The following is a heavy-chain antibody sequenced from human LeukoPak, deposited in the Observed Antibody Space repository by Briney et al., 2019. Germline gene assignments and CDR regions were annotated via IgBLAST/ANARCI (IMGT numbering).Heavy chain of an antibody. D-gene: IGHD6-13*01. Sequence: GGSLRLSCAASGFTFSSYAMHWVRQAPGKGLEWVAVISYDGSNKYYADSVKGRFTISRDNSKNTLYLQMNSLRAEDTAVYYCARGLSRFYSSSWQKGFFDYWGQGTLVTVSS. CDR3: ARGLSRFYSSSWQKGFFDY. V-gene: IGHV3-30-3*01. CDR1: GFTFSSYA. CDR2: ISYDGSNK. J-gene: IGHJ4*02.